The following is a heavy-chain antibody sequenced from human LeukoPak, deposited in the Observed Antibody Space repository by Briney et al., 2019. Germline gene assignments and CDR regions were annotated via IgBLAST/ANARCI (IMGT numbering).Heavy chain of an antibody. CDR3: ARDYGWLQFDF. J-gene: IGHJ4*02. CDR1: GFTFSSYS. D-gene: IGHD6-19*01. Sequence: GGSLRLSCAASGFTFSSYSMNWVRQAPGKGLEWVAIIKQDGSEKRYVDSVKGRFTIPRDNAKNSLFLQMNSLRADDTAVYYCARDYGWLQFDFWGQGTLVAVSS. CDR2: IKQDGSEK. V-gene: IGHV3-7*01.